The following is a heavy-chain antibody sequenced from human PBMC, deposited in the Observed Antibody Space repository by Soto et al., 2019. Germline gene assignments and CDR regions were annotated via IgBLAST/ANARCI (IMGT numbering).Heavy chain of an antibody. D-gene: IGHD1-1*01. CDR2: INHSGST. CDR3: ARGERVAPLEGADFQH. V-gene: IGHV4-34*01. J-gene: IGHJ1*01. Sequence: SETLSLTCAVYGGSFSGYYWSWIRQPPGKGLEWIGEINHSGSTNYNPSLKSRVTISVDTSKNQFSLKLSSVTAADTAVYYCARGERVAPLEGADFQHWGQGTLVTVSS. CDR1: GGSFSGYY.